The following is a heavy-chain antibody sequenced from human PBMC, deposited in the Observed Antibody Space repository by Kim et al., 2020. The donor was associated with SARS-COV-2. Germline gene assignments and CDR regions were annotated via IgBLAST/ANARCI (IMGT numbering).Heavy chain of an antibody. V-gene: IGHV4-4*07. D-gene: IGHD1-1*01. Sequence: SETLSLTCTVSGDSFTNKYYWTWIRQSAGKGLEWIGRIYRNGDTDYNPSLRGRVVMSLDTSKNSFSLKLTSVTAADTAVYYCAATGLQTWMGLNGNYNWFDPWGQGTLVTVSS. CDR2: IYRNGDT. CDR3: AATGLQTWMGLNGNYNWFDP. J-gene: IGHJ5*02. CDR1: GDSFTNKYY.